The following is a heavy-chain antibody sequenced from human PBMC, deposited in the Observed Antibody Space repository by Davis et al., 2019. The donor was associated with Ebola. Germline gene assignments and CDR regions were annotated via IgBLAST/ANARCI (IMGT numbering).Heavy chain of an antibody. D-gene: IGHD1-26*01. CDR1: AFTFSSYW. Sequence: PGGSLRLSCAASAFTFSSYWMSWVRQAPGKGLEWVANIKQDGSEKYYVDSVKGRFTISRDNAKNSLYLQMNSLRAEDTAVYYCARERGSIVGATKRVNYYFDYWGQGTLVTVSS. CDR3: ARERGSIVGATKRVNYYFDY. CDR2: IKQDGSEK. V-gene: IGHV3-7*01. J-gene: IGHJ4*02.